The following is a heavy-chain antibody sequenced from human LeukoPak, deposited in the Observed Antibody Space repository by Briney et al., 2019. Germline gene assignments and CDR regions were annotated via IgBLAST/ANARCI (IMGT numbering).Heavy chain of an antibody. CDR2: IHYSGST. V-gene: IGHV4-59*01. CDR1: GASIRSSY. CDR3: ARRPLWNYYYYMDV. D-gene: IGHD3-3*01. J-gene: IGHJ6*03. Sequence: SETLSLTCTVSGASIRSSYWSWIRQPPGKGLEWIGHIHYSGSTNYNPSLKSRVAISVGTSTNQFSLKLSSVTAADTAVYYCARRPLWNYYYYMDVWGKGTTVTVSS.